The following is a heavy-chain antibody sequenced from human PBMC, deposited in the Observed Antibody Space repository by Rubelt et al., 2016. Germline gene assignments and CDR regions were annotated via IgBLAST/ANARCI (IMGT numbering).Heavy chain of an antibody. CDR3: ARDGGSSGWYDY. J-gene: IGHJ4*02. CDR2: VYDSGTA. Sequence: QVQLQESGPGLVKPSETLSLTCTVSGGSISSYYWIWIRQPPGKGLEWIGHVYDSGTATYNPSLKSRVTITVARSKNQFSLKLNSLTAADTAVYFCARDGGSSGWYDYWGQGTLVTVSS. D-gene: IGHD6-19*01. CDR1: GGSISSYY. V-gene: IGHV4-59*01.